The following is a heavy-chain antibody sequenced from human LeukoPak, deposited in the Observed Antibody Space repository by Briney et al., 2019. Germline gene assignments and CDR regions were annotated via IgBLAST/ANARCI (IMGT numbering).Heavy chain of an antibody. CDR3: AKALCIAVAGTCYYFDY. Sequence: GGSLRLSCAASGFTFSSYAMSWVRQAPGKGLEWVSAISGSGGSTYYADSVKGRFTISRDNSKNTLYLQMNSLRAEDTAVYYCAKALCIAVAGTCYYFDYWGRGTLVTVSS. V-gene: IGHV3-23*01. J-gene: IGHJ4*02. CDR2: ISGSGGST. CDR1: GFTFSSYA. D-gene: IGHD6-19*01.